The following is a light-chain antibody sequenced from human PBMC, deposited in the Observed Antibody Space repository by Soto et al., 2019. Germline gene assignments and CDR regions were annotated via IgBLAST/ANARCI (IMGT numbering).Light chain of an antibody. CDR3: QHYNSYSEA. V-gene: IGKV1-5*03. CDR1: QTISSW. CDR2: KAS. J-gene: IGKJ1*01. Sequence: DIQMTQSPSTLSGSVGPRLPITGRASQTISSWLAWYQQKPGKAPKLLIYKASTLKSGVPSRFSGSGSGTEFTLTISSLQPDDFATYYCQHYNSYSEAFGQGTKVDI.